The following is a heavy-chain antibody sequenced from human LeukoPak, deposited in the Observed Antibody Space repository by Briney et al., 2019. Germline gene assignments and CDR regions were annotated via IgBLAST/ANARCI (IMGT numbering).Heavy chain of an antibody. CDR2: IYSGGST. V-gene: IGHV3-53*01. Sequence: GGSLRLSCAASGFTVSSNYMSWVRQAPGKGLEWVSVIYSGGSTYYADSVKGRFTISRDNSKNTLYLQMNSLRAEDTAVYYCARVSGSEDYYYFDYWGQGTLVTVSS. CDR3: ARVSGSEDYYYFDY. J-gene: IGHJ4*02. CDR1: GFTVSSNY. D-gene: IGHD1-26*01.